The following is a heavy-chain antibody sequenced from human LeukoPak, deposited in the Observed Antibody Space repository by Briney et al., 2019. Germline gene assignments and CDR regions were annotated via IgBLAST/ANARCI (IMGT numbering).Heavy chain of an antibody. V-gene: IGHV4-61*02. CDR3: ARDNRSGSYSY. Sequence: SETLSLTCTVSGGSISSGSYYWSWIRQPAGKGLEWIGRIYTSGSTNYNPSRKSRVTISVDTSKNQFSLKLSSVTAADTAVYYCARDNRSGSYSYWGQGALVTVSS. D-gene: IGHD1-26*01. CDR1: GGSISSGSYY. J-gene: IGHJ4*02. CDR2: IYTSGST.